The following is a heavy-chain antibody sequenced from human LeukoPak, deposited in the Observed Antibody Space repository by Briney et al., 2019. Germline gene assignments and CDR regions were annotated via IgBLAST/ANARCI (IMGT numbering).Heavy chain of an antibody. Sequence: PGGSLRLSCAASGFTFSSYWMSWVRQAPGKGLEWVANIKQDGSEKYYVDSVKGRFTISRDNAKNSLYLQMNSLRAEDTAVYYCAREGDYDILTGYFYWGQGTLVTVSS. CDR3: AREGDYDILTGYFY. CDR2: IKQDGSEK. J-gene: IGHJ4*02. CDR1: GFTFSSYW. V-gene: IGHV3-7*03. D-gene: IGHD3-9*01.